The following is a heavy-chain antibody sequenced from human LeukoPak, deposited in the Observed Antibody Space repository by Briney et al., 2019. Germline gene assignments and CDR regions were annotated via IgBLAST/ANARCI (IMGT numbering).Heavy chain of an antibody. CDR1: GGTFSSYA. Sequence: SVKVSCKASGGTFSSYAISWVRQAPEQGLEWMGGIIPIFGRANYAQKFQGRVTITADKSTSTAYMELSSLRSEDTAVYYCARGESSYYDSSGYYWYFDLWGRGTLVTVSS. D-gene: IGHD3-22*01. J-gene: IGHJ2*01. V-gene: IGHV1-69*06. CDR3: ARGESSYYDSSGYYWYFDL. CDR2: IIPIFGRA.